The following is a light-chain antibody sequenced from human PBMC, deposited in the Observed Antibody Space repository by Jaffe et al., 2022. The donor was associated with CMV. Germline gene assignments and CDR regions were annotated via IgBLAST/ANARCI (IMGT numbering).Light chain of an antibody. CDR2: DIN. V-gene: IGLV2-11*01. Sequence: QSALTQPRSVSGSPGQAVTISCAGPSSAFRFHYVSWYQRHPGQAPKLMIYDINKRHSGVPDRFSGSKSGNTASLTISGLQAEDEADYYCCSYRGSYTSALFGGGTKVTVL. CDR1: SSAFRFHY. CDR3: CSYRGSYTSAL. J-gene: IGLJ2*01.